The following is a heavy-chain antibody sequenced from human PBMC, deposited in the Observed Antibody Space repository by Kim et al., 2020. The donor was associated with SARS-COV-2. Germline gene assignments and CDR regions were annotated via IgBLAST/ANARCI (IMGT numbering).Heavy chain of an antibody. J-gene: IGHJ4*02. CDR3: ARGRAASDY. V-gene: IGHV4-59*01. CDR1: GVSISIYY. D-gene: IGHD6-13*01. Sequence: SETLSLTCTVSGVSISIYYWSWFRQPPGRGLEWIGYIYSSGSTNSNPSLKSRVTVSVDTSKSQFSLKLNSVTAADTAIYYFARGRAASDYWGQGTLVT. CDR2: IYSSGST.